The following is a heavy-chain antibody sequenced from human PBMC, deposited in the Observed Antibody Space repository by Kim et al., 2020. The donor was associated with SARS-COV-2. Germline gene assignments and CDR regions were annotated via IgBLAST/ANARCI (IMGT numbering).Heavy chain of an antibody. J-gene: IGHJ4*02. D-gene: IGHD1-26*01. V-gene: IGHV3-23*01. CDR1: GFTFSNYA. CDR3: AKLVGAVQADF. CDR2: ISGTGANT. Sequence: GGSLRLSCAASGFTFSNYAITWVRQPPGKGLEWVSTISGTGANTYYADSVKGRFTISRDNSRNTLYLQMNSLRAEDTALYYCAKLVGAVQADFWGQGTLVTVSS.